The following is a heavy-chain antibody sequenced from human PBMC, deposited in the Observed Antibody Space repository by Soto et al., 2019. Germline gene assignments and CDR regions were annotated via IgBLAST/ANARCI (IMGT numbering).Heavy chain of an antibody. D-gene: IGHD1-7*01. CDR3: TGTTSHQWYYMDV. Sequence: SPTLSLTCAIPGDSVSRNSAAWNWIRLSPSRGLEWLARTYYRSRWYNDYAVSVRSRITVNPDTSKNQFSLQLTSVTPEDTAVYYCTGTTSHQWYYMDVWGKGTTVTVSS. CDR2: TYYRSRWYN. V-gene: IGHV6-1*01. CDR1: GDSVSRNSAA. J-gene: IGHJ6*03.